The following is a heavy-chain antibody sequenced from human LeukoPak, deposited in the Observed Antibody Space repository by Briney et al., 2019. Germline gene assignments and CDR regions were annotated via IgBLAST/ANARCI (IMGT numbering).Heavy chain of an antibody. CDR1: GGTFTSYA. D-gene: IGHD3-3*01. CDR2: IIPIFGTA. Sequence: SVKVSCKASGGTFTSYAISWVRQAPGQGLEWMGGIIPIFGTANYAQKFQGRVTITTDESTSTAYMELSSLRSEDTAVYYCARAGYYDFYNWFDPWGQGTLVTVSS. J-gene: IGHJ5*02. CDR3: ARAGYYDFYNWFDP. V-gene: IGHV1-69*05.